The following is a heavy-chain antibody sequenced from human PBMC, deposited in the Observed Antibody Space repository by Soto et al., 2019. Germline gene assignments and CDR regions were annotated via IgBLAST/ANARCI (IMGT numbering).Heavy chain of an antibody. D-gene: IGHD3-3*01. CDR2: IYATGST. J-gene: IGHJ6*02. Sequence: QVRLHESGPGLVQPSQTLSLTCTVSGVAVSGGVSYWGWFLQHSGKGLAWMGYIYATGSTYYNPSLQRTVFISSEMSQNQCILRLLSVPAADTAVYYCAGITTFGVVHYGLDVWGQGTKVTVSS. CDR1: GVAVSGGVSY. V-gene: IGHV4-31*04. CDR3: AGITTFGVVHYGLDV.